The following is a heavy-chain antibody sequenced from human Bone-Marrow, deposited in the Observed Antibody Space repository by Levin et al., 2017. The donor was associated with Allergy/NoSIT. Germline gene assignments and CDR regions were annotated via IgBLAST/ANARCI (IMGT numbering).Heavy chain of an antibody. J-gene: IGHJ4*02. CDR3: ARAAGNYRHDFDS. V-gene: IGHV3-30*03. CDR1: GFTFDNHG. CDR2: VGYDGNTE. Sequence: GGSLRLSCVGSGFTFDNHGIHWVRQAPGKGLEWVSVVGYDGNTEHYADSVKGRFTVSRDNSKNTVYLQMSSLRPEDTALYYCARAAGNYRHDFDSWGRGIVVTVSS. D-gene: IGHD1-7*01.